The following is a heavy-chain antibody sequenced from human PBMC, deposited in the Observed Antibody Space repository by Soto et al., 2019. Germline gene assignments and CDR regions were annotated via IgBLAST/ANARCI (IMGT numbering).Heavy chain of an antibody. J-gene: IGHJ3*01. CDR1: GGSLSSHF. V-gene: IGHV4-59*11. CDR2: IFYTGIT. Sequence: SETLSLTCSVSGGSLSSHFWAWIRQPPGKGLEWVGYIFYTGITNYNPSLQSRVSISVDTSKERFSLTLNSVTAAYTAVYYCARGGYDFSGVNFDEGFDFWGQGIPVTVSS. D-gene: IGHD3-22*01. CDR3: ARGGYDFSGVNFDEGFDF.